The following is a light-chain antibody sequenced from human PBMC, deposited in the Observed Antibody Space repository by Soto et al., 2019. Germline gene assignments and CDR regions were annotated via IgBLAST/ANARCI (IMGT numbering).Light chain of an antibody. CDR2: DVI. CDR1: SSDVGTYTY. Sequence: QSARTQPRSVSGSPGQSVTISCTGTSSDVGTYTYVPWYQQHPGKAPKLIIYDVIKRPSGVPDRFSGSKSGNTASLTISGLQAEDEADYYCCSYAGSYTHVFGTGTKVTVL. J-gene: IGLJ1*01. V-gene: IGLV2-11*01. CDR3: CSYAGSYTHV.